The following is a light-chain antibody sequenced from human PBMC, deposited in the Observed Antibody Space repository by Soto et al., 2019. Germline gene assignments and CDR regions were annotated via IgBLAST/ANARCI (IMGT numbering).Light chain of an antibody. V-gene: IGKV3-20*01. CDR2: STS. Sequence: EIVLTQSPGTLSLSPGDRATLSCRASQSLSVSYIAWYQQKPGQAPRLRIFSTSTRAAGIPARFTGRGSGTHFTLAISRLEPEDFAVYYCHQFGDSPQTFGQGTTVEV. J-gene: IGKJ1*01. CDR1: QSLSVSY. CDR3: HQFGDSPQT.